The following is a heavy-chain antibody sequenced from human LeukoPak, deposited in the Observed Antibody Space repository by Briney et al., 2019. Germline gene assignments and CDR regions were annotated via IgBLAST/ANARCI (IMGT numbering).Heavy chain of an antibody. J-gene: IGHJ4*02. Sequence: GGSLTLSCAASGFTFSSYSMNWVRQAPGKGLEWVSSINSSSSYIYYADSVKGRLTTSRDNTKNTLYPQKHSRRPGNTVAYYYARNRVGATRWGQGTLVTVSS. D-gene: IGHD1-26*01. CDR2: INSSSSYI. CDR3: ARNRVGATR. CDR1: GFTFSSYS. V-gene: IGHV3-21*04.